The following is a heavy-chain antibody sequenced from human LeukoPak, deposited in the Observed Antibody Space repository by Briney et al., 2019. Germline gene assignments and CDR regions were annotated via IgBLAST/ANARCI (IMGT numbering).Heavy chain of an antibody. CDR1: GFTFSSYG. D-gene: IGHD1-26*01. CDR3: ARSGGSYWY. Sequence: GGSLRLSCAASGFTFSSYGMHWVRQAPGKGLEWVAVISYDGSNKYYADSVKGRFTISRDNSKNTLYLQMNSLRAEDTAIYYCARSGGSYWYWGQGTLVTVSS. J-gene: IGHJ4*02. V-gene: IGHV3-30*03. CDR2: ISYDGSNK.